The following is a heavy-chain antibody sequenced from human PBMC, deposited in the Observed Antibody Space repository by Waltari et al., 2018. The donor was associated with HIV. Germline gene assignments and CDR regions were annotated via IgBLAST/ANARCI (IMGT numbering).Heavy chain of an antibody. V-gene: IGHV3-7*01. CDR1: GFTFSSYW. Sequence: EVQLVESGGGLVQPGGSLRLSCAASGFTFSSYWMSWVRQAPGKGLEWVANRKKDGSGKCDGDSVKGRFTVSGDNAKNSLFLQMNSLGAEDAAVYYCAGGGVLLWFGDLNWFDPWGQGTLVTVAS. CDR2: RKKDGSGK. D-gene: IGHD3-10*01. CDR3: AGGGVLLWFGDLNWFDP. J-gene: IGHJ5*02.